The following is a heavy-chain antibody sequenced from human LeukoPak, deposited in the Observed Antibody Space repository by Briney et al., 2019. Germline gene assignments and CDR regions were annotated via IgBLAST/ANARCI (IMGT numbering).Heavy chain of an antibody. CDR1: GFTVSSNY. Sequence: PGGSLRLSCAASGFTVSSNYMSWVRQAPGKGLEWVSDISGSGDNTDYADSVKGRFTISRDNSKNTLFLQMDCLRGEDTAVYYCAKWRRYYYGMDVWGQGTTVTVSS. CDR2: ISGSGDNT. D-gene: IGHD6-25*01. CDR3: AKWRRYYYGMDV. V-gene: IGHV3-23*01. J-gene: IGHJ6*02.